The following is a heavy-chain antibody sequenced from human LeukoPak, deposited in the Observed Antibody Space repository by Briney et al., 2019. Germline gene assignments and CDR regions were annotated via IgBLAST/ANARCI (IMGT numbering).Heavy chain of an antibody. Sequence: KPSETLSLTCAVYGGSSSGYYWSWIRQPPGKGLEWIGEINHSGSTNYNPSLKSRVTISVDTSKNQFSLKLSSVTAADTAVYYCARGRSSWYTDFDYWGQGTLVTVSS. CDR2: INHSGST. D-gene: IGHD6-13*01. CDR1: GGSSSGYY. V-gene: IGHV4-34*01. J-gene: IGHJ4*02. CDR3: ARGRSSWYTDFDY.